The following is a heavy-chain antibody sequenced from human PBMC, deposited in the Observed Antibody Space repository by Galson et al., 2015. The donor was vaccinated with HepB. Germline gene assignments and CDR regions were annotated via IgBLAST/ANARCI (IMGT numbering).Heavy chain of an antibody. CDR3: ASRRGMDFPGLFDY. V-gene: IGHV4-61*01. J-gene: IGHJ4*02. CDR1: GGSVSIGSSY. Sequence: SETLSLTCTVSGGSVSIGSSYWSWIRQPPGRGLEWIGYIYYSRSTNYNPSLKSRVTISVDTSKNQFSLKLTSVTAADTAVYYCASRRGMDFPGLFDYWGQGTLVTVSS. CDR2: IYYSRST. D-gene: IGHD3-16*01.